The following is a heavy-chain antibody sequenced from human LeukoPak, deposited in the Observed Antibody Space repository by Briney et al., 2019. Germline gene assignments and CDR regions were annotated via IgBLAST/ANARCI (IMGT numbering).Heavy chain of an antibody. CDR1: GYTFTVYY. V-gene: IGHV1-2*02. Sequence: ASVEVSCKASGYTFTVYYMHWVRQAPGQGLEWMGWINPNSGDTIYAQKFQGRVTMTRDTSISTAYMELSRLRSDDTAVYYCARDGVGYYDSSGYYYVQHWGQGTLVTVSS. CDR3: ARDGVGYYDSSGYYYVQH. CDR2: INPNSGDT. D-gene: IGHD3-22*01. J-gene: IGHJ1*01.